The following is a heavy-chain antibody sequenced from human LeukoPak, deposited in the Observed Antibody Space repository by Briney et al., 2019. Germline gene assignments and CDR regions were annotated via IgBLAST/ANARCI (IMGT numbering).Heavy chain of an antibody. V-gene: IGHV3-30*02. CDR2: IRYDGSNK. CDR1: GFTFSSYG. D-gene: IGHD1-1*01. J-gene: IGHJ6*02. CDR3: AKQFCTTLNYYYYYGMDV. Sequence: GGSLRLSCAASGFTFSSYGMHWVRQAPGKGLEWVAFIRYDGSNKYYADSVKGRFTISRDNSKNTLYLQMNSLRAEDTAVYYCAKQFCTTLNYYYYYGMDVWGQGTTVTVSS.